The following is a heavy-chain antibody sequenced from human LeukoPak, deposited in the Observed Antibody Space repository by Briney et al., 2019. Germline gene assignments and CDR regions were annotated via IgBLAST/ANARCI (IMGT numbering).Heavy chain of an antibody. V-gene: IGHV3-23*01. CDR3: AKDRNSSTSCSNY. Sequence: GGSLRLSCAASGFNFSNYAMTWVRQAPGKGLEWVSGVTGSSSNTYYADSVKGRFTISRDNSKNMLYLEMNSLRVEDTAIYYCAKDRNSSTSCSNYWGRGTLVTVSS. D-gene: IGHD2-2*01. J-gene: IGHJ4*02. CDR2: VTGSSSNT. CDR1: GFNFSNYA.